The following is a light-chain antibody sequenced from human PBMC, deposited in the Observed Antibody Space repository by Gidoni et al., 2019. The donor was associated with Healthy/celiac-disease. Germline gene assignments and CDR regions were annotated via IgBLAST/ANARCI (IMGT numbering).Light chain of an antibody. CDR2: EVS. V-gene: IGLV2-14*01. Sequence: QSALPQPASVSGRPGQSITFSCTGTSRDIGGYNFVSWYQQHPGKAPRLIIYEVSDRPSDVPDRFAGSKSGNTASLTISGLQAEDEADYYCSSYTSNNIRVFGGGTSLTVL. CDR1: SRDIGGYNF. J-gene: IGLJ3*02. CDR3: SSYTSNNIRV.